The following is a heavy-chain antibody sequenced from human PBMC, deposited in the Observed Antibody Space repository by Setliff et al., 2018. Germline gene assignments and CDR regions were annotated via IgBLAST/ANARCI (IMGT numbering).Heavy chain of an antibody. Sequence: PGGSLRLSCAASGFTVSSNSMSWVRQSPGKGLEWVSGISGSGTSTNFADSVKGRFTISRDNFKNTLYLQMNSLRVEDTAVYYCAKWERGTTSDYFDYWGQGALVTVSS. CDR1: GFTVSSNS. V-gene: IGHV3-23*01. J-gene: IGHJ4*02. CDR2: ISGSGTST. D-gene: IGHD1-26*01. CDR3: AKWERGTTSDYFDY.